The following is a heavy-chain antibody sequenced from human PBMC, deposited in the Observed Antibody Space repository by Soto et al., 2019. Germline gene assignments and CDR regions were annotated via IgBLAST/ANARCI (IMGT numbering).Heavy chain of an antibody. J-gene: IGHJ4*02. D-gene: IGHD3-10*01. V-gene: IGHV4-31*03. CDR3: ARGSYYYGSGSYYKLPNLFDY. CDR2: IYYSGST. Sequence: SETLSLTCTVSGGSISSGGYYWSWIRQHPGKGLEWIGYIYYSGSTYYNPSLKSRVTISVDTSKNQFSLKLSSVTAADTAVYYCARGSYYYGSGSYYKLPNLFDYWGQGTLVTVSS. CDR1: GGSISSGGYY.